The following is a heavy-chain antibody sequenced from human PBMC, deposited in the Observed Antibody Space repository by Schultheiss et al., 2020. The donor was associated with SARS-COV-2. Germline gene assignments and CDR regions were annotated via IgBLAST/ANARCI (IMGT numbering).Heavy chain of an antibody. Sequence: GGSLRLSCSASGFTFSSYAMHWVRQAPGKGLEYVSAISSNGGSTYYADSVKGRFTISRDNSKNTLFLQMNSLRPEDTAVYYCARDQTTAAAGGNWFDPWGQGTLVTVSS. J-gene: IGHJ5*02. D-gene: IGHD6-13*01. CDR1: GFTFSSYA. V-gene: IGHV3-64*04. CDR3: ARDQTTAAAGGNWFDP. CDR2: ISSNGGST.